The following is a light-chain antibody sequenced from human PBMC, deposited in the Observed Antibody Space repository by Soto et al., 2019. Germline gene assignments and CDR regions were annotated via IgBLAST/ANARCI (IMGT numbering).Light chain of an antibody. CDR2: AAS. CDR3: QQYGSSPKT. V-gene: IGKV4-1*01. CDR1: QSVLYSSNNKNY. Sequence: DIVMTQSPDSLAVSLGERATINCKSSQSVLYSSNNKNYLAWYQQKPGQAPRLLIYAASTRATGIPDRFSGSGSGTDFTLTISRLEPEDFAVYYCQQYGSSPKTFGQGTKVDIK. J-gene: IGKJ1*01.